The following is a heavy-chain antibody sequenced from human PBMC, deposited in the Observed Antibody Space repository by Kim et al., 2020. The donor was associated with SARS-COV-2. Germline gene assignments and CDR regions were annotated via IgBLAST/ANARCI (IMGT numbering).Heavy chain of an antibody. Sequence: SVKGRFTISRDNAKNTLCLQMNSLRAEDTAVYYCARDCFTGGGVVDAFDVWGQGTVVTVSS. CDR3: ARDCFTGGGVVDAFDV. J-gene: IGHJ3*01. V-gene: IGHV3-74*01. D-gene: IGHD7-27*01.